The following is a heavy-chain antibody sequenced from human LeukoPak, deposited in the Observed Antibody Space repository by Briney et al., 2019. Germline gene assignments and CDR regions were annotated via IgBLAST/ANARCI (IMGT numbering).Heavy chain of an antibody. CDR2: ITASGDSA. J-gene: IGHJ4*02. CDR3: AKDSAGYSGARGFDC. V-gene: IGHV3-23*01. Sequence: GGSLRLSCAASGFTFSSYAMSWVRQAPGKGLEWVSGITASGDSAYYADPVKGRFTISRDNSKNTLFLQMNSLGVADTAQYYCAKDSAGYSGARGFDCWGQGTLVTVSS. D-gene: IGHD5-12*01. CDR1: GFTFSSYA.